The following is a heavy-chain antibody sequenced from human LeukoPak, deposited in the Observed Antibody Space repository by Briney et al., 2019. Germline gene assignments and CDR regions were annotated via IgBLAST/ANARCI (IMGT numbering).Heavy chain of an antibody. Sequence: GASVKVSCKASGYTFTSYDINWVRQATGQGLEWMGWMNPNTGDTGYAQKFQGRVSMTRNTSIRTAFMELNGLRSEDTAVYYCARGVSSGDPPHFDFWGQGTLVTVSS. CDR3: ARGVSSGDPPHFDF. CDR2: MNPNTGDT. J-gene: IGHJ4*02. D-gene: IGHD4-17*01. V-gene: IGHV1-8*01. CDR1: GYTFTSYD.